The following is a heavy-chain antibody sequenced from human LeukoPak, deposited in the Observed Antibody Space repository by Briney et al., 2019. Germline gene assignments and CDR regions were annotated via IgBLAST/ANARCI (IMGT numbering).Heavy chain of an antibody. CDR1: GFTFTSSA. CDR2: IVVGSGNT. Sequence: SVKVSCKASGFTFTSSAVQWVRQARGQRLEWIGWIVVGSGNTNYAQKFQERVTITRDMSTSTAYMELSSLRFEDTAVYYCAAEMVRGVITDYWGQGTLVTVSS. D-gene: IGHD3-10*01. CDR3: AAEMVRGVITDY. J-gene: IGHJ4*02. V-gene: IGHV1-58*01.